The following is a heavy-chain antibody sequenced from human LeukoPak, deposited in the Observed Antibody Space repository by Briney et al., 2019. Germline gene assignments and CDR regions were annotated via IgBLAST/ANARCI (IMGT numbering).Heavy chain of an antibody. D-gene: IGHD4-23*01. CDR1: GYTFTSYG. Sequence: ASVKVSCKASGYTFTSYGISWVRQAPGQGLEWMGWISVYNGNTNYAQKLQGRVTMTTDTSTSTAYMELRSLRSDDTAVYYCASTTVVTGFDYWGQGTLVTVSS. CDR3: ASTTVVTGFDY. J-gene: IGHJ4*02. V-gene: IGHV1-18*01. CDR2: ISVYNGNT.